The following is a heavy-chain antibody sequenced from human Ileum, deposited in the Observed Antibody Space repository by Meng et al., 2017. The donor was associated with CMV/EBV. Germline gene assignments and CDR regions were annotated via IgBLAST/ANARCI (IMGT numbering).Heavy chain of an antibody. CDR1: GYSLTAHF. Sequence: ASVKVSCKASGYSLTAHFIHWVRKAPGQGLQWMGWSLPSSGATYYAQKFSDRVTMTRDMSVSTFYMELTRLTSDDTAVYHCVRDMDGSEGSAFDIWGQGTMVTVSS. V-gene: IGHV1-2*02. D-gene: IGHD2-2*03. J-gene: IGHJ3*02. CDR3: VRDMDGSEGSAFDI. CDR2: SLPSSGAT.